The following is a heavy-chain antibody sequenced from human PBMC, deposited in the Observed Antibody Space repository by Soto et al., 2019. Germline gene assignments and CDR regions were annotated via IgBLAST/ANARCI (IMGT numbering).Heavy chain of an antibody. CDR3: ATGNAYKYGSGGMRGH. CDR2: IHHSGST. CDR1: GVSINTSSW. Sequence: QVQLQESGPGLVKPSGTLSLTCVVSGVSINTSSWWTWVRQPPGKGLEWIAEIHHSGSTNYSPSLKSRVVISIDKPKHQFSPEMISVTVADTAMYYWATGNAYKYGSGGMRGHWGQGALVTVSS. J-gene: IGHJ4*02. D-gene: IGHD3-10*01. V-gene: IGHV4-4*02.